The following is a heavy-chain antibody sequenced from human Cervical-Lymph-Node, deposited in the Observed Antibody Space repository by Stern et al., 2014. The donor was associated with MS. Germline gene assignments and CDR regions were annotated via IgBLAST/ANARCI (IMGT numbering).Heavy chain of an antibody. CDR2: ITPVFGTA. CDR1: GGTLNKNA. V-gene: IGHV1-69*01. J-gene: IGHJ6*02. CDR3: ARGYGDSSRWHYYGMDV. Sequence: QMQLVQSGAEVKTPGSSMKISCKASGGTLNKNAVSWVRQAPGQGLEWMGGITPVFGTATYARKFRGRVTVTGDASNGTLYLPLHSLTSEDTAVYYCARGYGDSSRWHYYGMDVWGQGTTVTVPS. D-gene: IGHD3-16*01.